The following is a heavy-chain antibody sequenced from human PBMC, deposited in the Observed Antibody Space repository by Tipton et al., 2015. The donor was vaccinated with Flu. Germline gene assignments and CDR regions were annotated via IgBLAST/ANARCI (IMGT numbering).Heavy chain of an antibody. J-gene: IGHJ4*02. CDR3: ATRRTGSYSDY. Sequence: TLSLTCTVSGASITTISDYWGWIRQPPGKGLEWIGTIHYSGSTSYNSSLKSRVTISIDTSKNQFSLKLSSVTAADTAVFYCATRRTGSYSDYWGQGTLVTVSS. CDR2: IHYSGST. D-gene: IGHD3/OR15-3a*01. CDR1: GASITTISDY. V-gene: IGHV4-39*01.